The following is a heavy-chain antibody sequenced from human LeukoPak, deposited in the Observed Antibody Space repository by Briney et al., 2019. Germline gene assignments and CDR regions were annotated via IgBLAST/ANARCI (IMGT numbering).Heavy chain of an antibody. CDR2: IKPIFGTA. CDR1: GYTFIGYY. V-gene: IGHV1-69*05. D-gene: IGHD6-6*01. J-gene: IGHJ5*02. Sequence: GASVKVSCKASGYTFIGYYLHWVRQAPGQGLEWMGWIKPIFGTANYAQKFQGRVTITTDESTSTAYMELSSLRSEDTAVYYCAREGEYSSSSFIRDWFDPWGQGTLVTVSS. CDR3: AREGEYSSSSFIRDWFDP.